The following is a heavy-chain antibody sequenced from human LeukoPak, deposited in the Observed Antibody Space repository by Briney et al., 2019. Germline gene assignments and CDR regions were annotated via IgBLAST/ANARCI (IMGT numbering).Heavy chain of an antibody. D-gene: IGHD2-2*01. CDR2: INAIFGTA. V-gene: IGHV1-69*05. Sequence: SLKASCKASGGTFSSYAISWVRQAPGQGLEWMGGINAIFGTANYAQKLQGRVTITTDESTSTAYMELSSLRSEDTAVYYCATRYLLIASNCSSTSCSPGAPNYYYYMDVWGKGTTVTVSS. J-gene: IGHJ6*03. CDR1: GGTFSSYA. CDR3: ATRYLLIASNCSSTSCSPGAPNYYYYMDV.